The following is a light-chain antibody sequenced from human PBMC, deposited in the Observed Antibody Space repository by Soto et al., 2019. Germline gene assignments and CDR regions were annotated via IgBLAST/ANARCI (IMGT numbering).Light chain of an antibody. CDR2: AAS. Sequence: DIQMTQSPSSVFASVGDRVTITCRASQGISRWLAWYQQKPGKAPKLLIYAASSLQSGVPSRFSGSGSGADFTLTISRLKPEDFATYYCKQADSFQLTFGQGTKVEIK. V-gene: IGKV1D-12*01. J-gene: IGKJ1*01. CDR3: KQADSFQLT. CDR1: QGISRW.